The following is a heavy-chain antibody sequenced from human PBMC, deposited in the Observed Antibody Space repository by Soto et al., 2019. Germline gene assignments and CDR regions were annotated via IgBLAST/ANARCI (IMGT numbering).Heavy chain of an antibody. V-gene: IGHV3-21*01. CDR3: ARGDMVVLTAASNFDY. CDR1: GFTFSSYT. J-gene: IGHJ4*01. D-gene: IGHD2-21*02. Sequence: ESGGGLVNPGGSLRLSCAASGFTFSSYTMKWVRQAPGKGLEWVASISSSYYIKYADSVKGRVTISRANAKNSLYLQMNSLRAEDTSVYYCARGDMVVLTAASNFDYWRHGPLVTVAA. CDR2: ISSSYYI.